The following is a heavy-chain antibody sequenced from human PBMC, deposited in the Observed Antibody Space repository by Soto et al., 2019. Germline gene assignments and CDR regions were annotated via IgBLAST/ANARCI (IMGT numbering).Heavy chain of an antibody. V-gene: IGHV4-59*08. CDR1: DGSINNYH. CDR3: ARHGIRYYYDISAYYALDV. Sequence: SETLSLTCTVSDGSINNYHWSWIRQPPGKGLEWIGYIYYTGSTNYNSSLKSRVTISIDTSKNQFSLKLSSVTAADTAVYYCARHGIRYYYDISAYYALDVWGQGPTVTVSS. J-gene: IGHJ6*02. CDR2: IYYTGST. D-gene: IGHD3-22*01.